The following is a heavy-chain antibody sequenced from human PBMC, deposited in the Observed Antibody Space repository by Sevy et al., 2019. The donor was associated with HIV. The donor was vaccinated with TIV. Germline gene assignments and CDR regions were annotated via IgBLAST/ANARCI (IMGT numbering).Heavy chain of an antibody. CDR3: ARDDIVVVPAATAGKFDY. Sequence: GGSLRLSCAASGFTFSSYSMNWVRQAPGKGLEWVSYISSSSSTIYYADSVKGRFTISRDNAKNSLYLQMNSLTAEDTAVYYCARDDIVVVPAATAGKFDYWGQGTLVTVSS. D-gene: IGHD2-2*01. V-gene: IGHV3-48*01. J-gene: IGHJ4*02. CDR2: ISSSSSTI. CDR1: GFTFSSYS.